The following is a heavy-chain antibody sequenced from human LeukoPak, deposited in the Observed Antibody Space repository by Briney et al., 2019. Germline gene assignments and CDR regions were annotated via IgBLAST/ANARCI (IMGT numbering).Heavy chain of an antibody. J-gene: IGHJ4*02. CDR1: GFTFSNYN. V-gene: IGHV3-21*01. CDR3: ARHSSGWYLLGKD. CDR2: ISSGSSYI. Sequence: PGGSLRLSCAASGFTFSNYNMNWVRQAPGKGLEWVSSISSGSSYIYYADSVKGRFTISRDNAKSSLYLQMNSLRAEDTAVYYCARHSSGWYLLGKDWGQGTLVTVSS. D-gene: IGHD6-19*01.